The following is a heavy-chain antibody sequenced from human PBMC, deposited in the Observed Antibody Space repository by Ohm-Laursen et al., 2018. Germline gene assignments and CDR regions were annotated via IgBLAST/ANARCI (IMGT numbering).Heavy chain of an antibody. CDR2: FDPEDGET. V-gene: IGHV1-24*01. Sequence: ASVKVSCKVSGYTLTELSMHWVRQAPGKGLEWMGGFDPEDGETIYAQKFQGRVTMTRNTSISTAYMELSSLRAEDTAVYYCARAQTTYYYYYYGMDVWGQGTTVTVSS. CDR3: ARAQTTYYYYYYGMDV. CDR1: GYTLTELS. J-gene: IGHJ6*02. D-gene: IGHD4-11*01.